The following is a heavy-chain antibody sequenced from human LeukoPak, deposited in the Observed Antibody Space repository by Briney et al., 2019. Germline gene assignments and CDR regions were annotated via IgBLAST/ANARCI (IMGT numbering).Heavy chain of an antibody. V-gene: IGHV3-33*06. CDR3: AKRGSAEYFQH. Sequence: PGGSLRLSCAASGFTFSGYGMHWVRQAPGKGLEWVAVIWYDGSNKYYADSVKGRFTISRDNSKNTLYLQMNSLRAEDTAVYYCAKRGSAEYFQHWDQGTLVTVSS. J-gene: IGHJ1*01. CDR2: IWYDGSNK. CDR1: GFTFSGYG. D-gene: IGHD3-16*01.